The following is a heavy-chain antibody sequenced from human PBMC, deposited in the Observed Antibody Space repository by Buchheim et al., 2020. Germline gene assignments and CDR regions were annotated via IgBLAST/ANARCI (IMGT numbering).Heavy chain of an antibody. V-gene: IGHV1-58*02. CDR2: IVVGSGNT. CDR1: GFTFTSSA. Sequence: QMQLVQSGPEVKKPGTSVKVSCKASGFTFTSSAMQWVRQARGQRLEWIGWIVVGSGNTNYAQKFQGRVTITADESMSTAYMELSILRSEDTAVYYCARGTITMVRGVIMNFDYWGQGTL. CDR3: ARGTITMVRGVIMNFDY. D-gene: IGHD3-10*01. J-gene: IGHJ4*02.